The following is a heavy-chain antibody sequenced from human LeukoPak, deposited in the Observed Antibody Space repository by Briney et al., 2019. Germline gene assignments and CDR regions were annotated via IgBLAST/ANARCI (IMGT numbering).Heavy chain of an antibody. CDR2: IYSGGNT. V-gene: IGHV3-53*01. CDR1: GFTVSSYY. Sequence: SGGSLRLSCAASGFTVSSYYMSWLRQAPGKGLEGVSVIYSGGNTYYADSVKGRFTISRDNSKNTLHLKMNSLRSEDTAVYYCARDRGYCSSTNCYAAGVEYYYYGMDVWGKGTTVTASS. D-gene: IGHD2-2*01. CDR3: ARDRGYCSSTNCYAAGVEYYYYGMDV. J-gene: IGHJ6*04.